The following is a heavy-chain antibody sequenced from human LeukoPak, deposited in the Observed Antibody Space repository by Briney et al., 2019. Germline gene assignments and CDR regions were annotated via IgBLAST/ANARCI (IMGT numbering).Heavy chain of an antibody. Sequence: SETLSLTXTVSGGSISSYYWSWIRQPPGKGLEWIGYIYHSGSTNYNPSLKSRVTISVDTSKNQFSLKLSSVTAADTAVYYCARNATRTGPPRAFDIWGQGTMVTVSS. CDR1: GGSISSYY. CDR3: ARNATRTGPPRAFDI. D-gene: IGHD7-27*01. V-gene: IGHV4-59*01. J-gene: IGHJ3*02. CDR2: IYHSGST.